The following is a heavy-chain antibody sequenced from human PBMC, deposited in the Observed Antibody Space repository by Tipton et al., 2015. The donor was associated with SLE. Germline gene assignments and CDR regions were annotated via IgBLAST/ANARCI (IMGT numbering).Heavy chain of an antibody. V-gene: IGHV4-59*01. CDR2: IYYSGNT. Sequence: TLSFTCTVSGGSISSYYWSWIRQPPGKGLEWIGYIYYSGNTNYNPSLESRVTISEDTSKNQFSLRLSSVTAADTAVYYRARDSSGMGYYWLDPWGQGTLVTVSS. J-gene: IGHJ5*02. CDR1: GGSISSYY. D-gene: IGHD3-10*01. CDR3: ARDSSGMGYYWLDP.